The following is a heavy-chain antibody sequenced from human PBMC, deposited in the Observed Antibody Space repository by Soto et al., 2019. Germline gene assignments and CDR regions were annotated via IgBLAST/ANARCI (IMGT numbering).Heavy chain of an antibody. V-gene: IGHV3-30*18. CDR2: ISYDGSNK. J-gene: IGHJ6*02. CDR1: GFTFSIYG. CDR3: AKDRLSLMVGREGGMDV. Sequence: WGSLSLSFASSGFTFSIYGMHWFRQAPGKGLEWVAVISYDGSNKYYADSVKGRFTISRDNSKNTLYLQMNSLRAEDTAVYYCAKDRLSLMVGREGGMDVWGQGTTVTVYS. D-gene: IGHD2-15*01.